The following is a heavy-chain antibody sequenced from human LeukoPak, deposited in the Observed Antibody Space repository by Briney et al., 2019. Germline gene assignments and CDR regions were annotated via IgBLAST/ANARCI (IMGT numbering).Heavy chain of an antibody. CDR3: AREVTIFGVVSLNWFDP. Sequence: SETLPLTCTVSGGSISSDTYYWNWIRQPAGKGLEWIGRIYTSGSTNYNPSLKSRVSISVDTSKNQFSLKLNSVTAADTAVYYCAREVTIFGVVSLNWFDPWGQGTLVTVSS. D-gene: IGHD3-3*01. V-gene: IGHV4-61*02. CDR1: GGSISSDTYY. CDR2: IYTSGST. J-gene: IGHJ5*02.